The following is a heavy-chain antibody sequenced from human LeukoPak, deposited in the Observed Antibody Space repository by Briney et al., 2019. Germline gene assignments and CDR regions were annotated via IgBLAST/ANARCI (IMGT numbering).Heavy chain of an antibody. CDR3: ARGGVLQLLDH. CDR1: GFTFNKNG. V-gene: IGHV3-30*02. J-gene: IGHJ4*02. CDR2: IRKDGSDK. D-gene: IGHD6-13*01. Sequence: PGGSLRLSCAASGFTFNKNGMHWVRQAPGKWLEWVAYIRKDGSDKYYADSVKGRFTISRDDSKNTLHLQINSLRAEDTAVYYCARGGVLQLLDHWGQGTLVTVSS.